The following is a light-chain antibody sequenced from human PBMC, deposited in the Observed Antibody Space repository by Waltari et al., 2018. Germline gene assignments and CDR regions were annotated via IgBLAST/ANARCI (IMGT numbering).Light chain of an antibody. V-gene: IGLV2-23*01. CDR1: RSDVGSYHL. J-gene: IGLJ2*01. CDR2: EDG. CDR3: CSYAGSFTLV. Sequence: QSALTQPASVSGSPGQSITIPCPGTRSDVGSYHLVSWYQEHPGKAPKLIIDEDGKRPSGVSNRFSGSKSGNTASLTISGLQAEDEADYYCCSYAGSFTLVFGGGTKLTVL.